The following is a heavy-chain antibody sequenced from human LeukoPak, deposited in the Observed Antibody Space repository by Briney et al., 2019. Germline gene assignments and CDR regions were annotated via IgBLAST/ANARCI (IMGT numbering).Heavy chain of an antibody. D-gene: IGHD6-13*01. Sequence: SGTLSLTCAVSGGSISSSNWWSWVRQPPGKGLEWFGEIYHSGSTNYNPSLKSRVTMSVDTSKNQFSLKLSSVTAADTAVYYCARDLLSSSWPGFFDYWGQGTLVTVSS. CDR3: ARDLLSSSWPGFFDY. V-gene: IGHV4-4*02. CDR1: GGSISSSNW. J-gene: IGHJ4*02. CDR2: IYHSGST.